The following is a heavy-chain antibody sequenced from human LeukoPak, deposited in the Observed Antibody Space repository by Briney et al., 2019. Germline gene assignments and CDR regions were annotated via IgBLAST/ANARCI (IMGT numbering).Heavy chain of an antibody. V-gene: IGHV1-24*01. CDR3: ATRGSDFWSGFDH. D-gene: IGHD3-3*01. CDR1: GSSLHDLP. J-gene: IGHJ4*02. Sequence: ASVKVSCKLSGSSLHDLPIQWVRQAGTPGLEWMAGFDPENAEIVYAQKFQGRVTMTEDTSTDTAYLELTSLTSDDTALYYCATRGSDFWSGFDHWGQGTQVTVSS. CDR2: FDPENAEI.